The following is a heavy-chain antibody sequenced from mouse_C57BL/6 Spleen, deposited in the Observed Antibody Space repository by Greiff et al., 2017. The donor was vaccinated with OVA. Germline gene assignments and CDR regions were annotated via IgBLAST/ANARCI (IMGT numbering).Heavy chain of an antibody. Sequence: DVQLQESGGGLVKPGGSLKLSCAASGFTFSDYGMHWVRQAPEKGLEWVAYISSGSSTIYYADTVKGRFTISRDNAKNTLFLQMTSLRSEDTAMYYCARGYPRYFDVWGTGTTVTVSS. V-gene: IGHV5-17*01. J-gene: IGHJ1*03. CDR2: ISSGSSTI. D-gene: IGHD2-2*01. CDR3: ARGYPRYFDV. CDR1: GFTFSDYG.